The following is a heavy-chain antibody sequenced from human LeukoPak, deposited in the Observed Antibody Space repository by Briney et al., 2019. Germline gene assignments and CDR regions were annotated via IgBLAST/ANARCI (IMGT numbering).Heavy chain of an antibody. Sequence: GRSLRLSYAASGFTFSSYAMHWVRQAPGKGLEWVAVISYDGSNKYYADSVKGRFTISRDNSKNTLYLQMNSLRAEDTAVYYCARDKMGATFDYWGQGTLVTVSS. CDR1: GFTFSSYA. CDR2: ISYDGSNK. CDR3: ARDKMGATFDY. V-gene: IGHV3-30-3*01. J-gene: IGHJ4*02. D-gene: IGHD1-26*01.